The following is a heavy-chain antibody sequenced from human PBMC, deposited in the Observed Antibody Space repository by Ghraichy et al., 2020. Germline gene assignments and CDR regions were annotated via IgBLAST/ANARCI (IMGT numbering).Heavy chain of an antibody. J-gene: IGHJ4*02. CDR3: ARRNTGLAGALDF. CDR1: GGSLTTGSYY. V-gene: IGHV4-39*01. Sequence: SETLSLTCTVSGGSLTTGSYYWGWLRQPPGKDLEWIGSVYSSGGTFYDPSLESRVTISVDTSKSQFSLKLDSVTAADTAVYYCARRNTGLAGALDFWGQGTLVTVSS. D-gene: IGHD1-1*01. CDR2: VYSSGGT.